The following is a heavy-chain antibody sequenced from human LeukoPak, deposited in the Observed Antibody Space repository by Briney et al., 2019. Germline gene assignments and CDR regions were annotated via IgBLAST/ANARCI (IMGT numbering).Heavy chain of an antibody. D-gene: IGHD3-22*01. V-gene: IGHV1-69*06. Sequence: SVKVSCKASGGTFSSYAISWVRQAPGQGLEWMGGIIPIFGTANYAQKFQGRVTITADKSTSAAYMELSSLRSEDTAVYYCARETPGDSSGYYRYYYYYYMDVWGKGTTVTVSS. CDR2: IIPIFGTA. J-gene: IGHJ6*03. CDR1: GGTFSSYA. CDR3: ARETPGDSSGYYRYYYYYYMDV.